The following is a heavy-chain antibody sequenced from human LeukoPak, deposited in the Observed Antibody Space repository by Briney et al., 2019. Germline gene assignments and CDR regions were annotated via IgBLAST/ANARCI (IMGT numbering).Heavy chain of an antibody. Sequence: QPGGSLRLSCAASGFTVSSNYMSWVRQAPGKGLEWVSVIYSGGSTYYADSVKGRFTISRDNSKNTLYLQMNSLRAEDTAVCYCARTIPGIPAAGIVYYYYGMDVWGQGTTVTVSS. CDR3: ARTIPGIPAAGIVYYYYGMDV. CDR1: GFTVSSNY. V-gene: IGHV3-53*01. J-gene: IGHJ6*02. CDR2: IYSGGST. D-gene: IGHD6-13*01.